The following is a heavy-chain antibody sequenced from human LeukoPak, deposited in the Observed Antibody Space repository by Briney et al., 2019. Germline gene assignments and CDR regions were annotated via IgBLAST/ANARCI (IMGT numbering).Heavy chain of an antibody. J-gene: IGHJ6*03. V-gene: IGHV1-8*02. CDR1: GYTFTGYY. CDR2: MNPNSGNT. D-gene: IGHD3-10*01. CDR3: ARTGITMVRGGYYYYMDV. Sequence: ASVKVSCKASGYTFTGYYMHWVRQAPGQGLEWMGWMNPNSGNTGYAQKFQGRVTMTRNTSISTAYMELSSLRSGDTAVYYCARTGITMVRGGYYYYMDVWGKGTTVTISS.